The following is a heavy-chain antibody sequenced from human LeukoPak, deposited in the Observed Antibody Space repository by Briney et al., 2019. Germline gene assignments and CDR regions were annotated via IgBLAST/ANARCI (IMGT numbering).Heavy chain of an antibody. V-gene: IGHV3-7*03. CDR1: GFIFSTYW. CDR3: ARNNGMDV. Sequence: GGSLRLSCTASGFIFSTYWMSWVRQAPGKGLEWVANIKEDGSESHYVDSVKGRFTISRDNAKNSLYLQMNSLRAEDTALYHCARNNGMDVWGQGTTVIVSS. J-gene: IGHJ6*02. CDR2: IKEDGSES.